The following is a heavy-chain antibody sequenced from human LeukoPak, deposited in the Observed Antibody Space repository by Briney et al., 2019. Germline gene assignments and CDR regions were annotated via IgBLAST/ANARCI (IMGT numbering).Heavy chain of an antibody. CDR1: GFSVSRFS. D-gene: IGHD2-2*01. V-gene: IGHV3-74*01. Sequence: GSLRLSCAASGFSVSRFSMHWVRQVPGKGLVWVSRFKWDGIVSYADSVKGRFTISRDNAKNTVLLQMNSLRAEDTALYYCAGEDVPLFKDAFDIWGQGTMVTVSS. CDR3: AGEDVPLFKDAFDI. J-gene: IGHJ3*02. CDR2: FKWDGIV.